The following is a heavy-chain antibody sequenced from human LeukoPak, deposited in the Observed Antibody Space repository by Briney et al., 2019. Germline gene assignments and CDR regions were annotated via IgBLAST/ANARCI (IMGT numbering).Heavy chain of an antibody. J-gene: IGHJ4*02. CDR2: INPNSGGT. CDR1: VYTFTGYY. CDR3: AREVNTMVRGVIGGYFDY. Sequence: GASVQVSCKASVYTFTGYYMHWLRQAPGQGLAWMGWINPNSGGTNYAQKFQGRVTMTRDTSTSTAYMELSRLRSDDTAVYYCAREVNTMVRGVIGGYFDYWGQGTLVTVSS. D-gene: IGHD3-10*01. V-gene: IGHV1-2*02.